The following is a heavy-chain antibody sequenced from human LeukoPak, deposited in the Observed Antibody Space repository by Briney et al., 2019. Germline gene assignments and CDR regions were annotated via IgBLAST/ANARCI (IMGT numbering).Heavy chain of an antibody. CDR1: GGSISGYY. D-gene: IGHD3-22*01. J-gene: IGHJ4*02. V-gene: IGHV4-4*07. CDR2: IDTSGNT. Sequence: KTSETLSLTCTVSGGSISGYYWSWIRQPAGKRLEWIGRIDTSGNTNYKPSLKSRVTMSVDTSKNQFSLKLSSVTAADTAVYYCARVDSSGSFDYWGQGTLVTVSS. CDR3: ARVDSSGSFDY.